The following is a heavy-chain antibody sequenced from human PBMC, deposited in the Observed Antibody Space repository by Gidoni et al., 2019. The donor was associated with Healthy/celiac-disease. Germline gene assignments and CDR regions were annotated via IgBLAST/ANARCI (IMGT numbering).Heavy chain of an antibody. D-gene: IGHD2-2*01. CDR3: AREGVYCSSTSCYALRGLHYYMDV. Sequence: QVQLQQWGAGLLKPSETLSLTCAVYGGSFRGYYWSWIRQPPGKGLEWIGEINHSGSTNYNPSLKSRVTISVDTSKNQFSLKLSSVTAADTAVYYCAREGVYCSSTSCYALRGLHYYMDVWGKGTTVTVSS. CDR2: INHSGST. V-gene: IGHV4-34*01. J-gene: IGHJ6*03. CDR1: GGSFRGYY.